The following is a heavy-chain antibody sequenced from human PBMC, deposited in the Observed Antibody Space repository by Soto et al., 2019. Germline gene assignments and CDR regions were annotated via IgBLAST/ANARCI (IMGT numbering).Heavy chain of an antibody. V-gene: IGHV4-30-2*01. CDR3: ARGIAATGPYWFFDL. Sequence: QLQLQESGSGLVKPSQTLSLTCAVSGASISSGGYSWSWIRQPPGKGLEWIGYISDSGSTYYNPSLKSRVTISVYGSKTQFSLKLTSVTAADTAVYYCARGIAATGPYWFFDLWGRGTLVTVSS. CDR1: GASISSGGYS. D-gene: IGHD6-25*01. J-gene: IGHJ2*01. CDR2: ISDSGST.